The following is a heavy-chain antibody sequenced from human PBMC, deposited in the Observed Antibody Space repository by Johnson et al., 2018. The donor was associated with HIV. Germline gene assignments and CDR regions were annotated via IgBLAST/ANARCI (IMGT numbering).Heavy chain of an antibody. CDR2: LWYDGSNK. CDR3: ARVYVVSHSDFWSGYYNPFDF. V-gene: IGHV3-33*01. Sequence: QVQLVESGGGVVQPGRSLRLSCAASGFTFSSYGMHWVRQAPGKGLEWVAVLWYDGSNKYYADSVKGGFHISRDNSKTTLYLQMNSLRAEDTALYYCARVYVVSHSDFWSGYYNPFDFWGQGTMVTVSS. D-gene: IGHD3-3*01. CDR1: GFTFSSYG. J-gene: IGHJ3*01.